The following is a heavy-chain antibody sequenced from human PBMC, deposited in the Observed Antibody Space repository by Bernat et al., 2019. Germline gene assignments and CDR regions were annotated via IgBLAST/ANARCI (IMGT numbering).Heavy chain of an antibody. Sequence: QVQLQESGPGLVKPSQTLSLICTVSGGSISTGDYYWSWIRQHPGKGLEWIGYIYYSGNTYYNPSLKSRVTISVDTSKNQFSLKLSSVTAADTAVYFCARVEGAYVDFDIRGQGTMVTVSS. J-gene: IGHJ3*02. V-gene: IGHV4-31*03. CDR1: GGSISTGDYY. CDR2: IYYSGNT. D-gene: IGHD4-17*01. CDR3: ARVEGAYVDFDI.